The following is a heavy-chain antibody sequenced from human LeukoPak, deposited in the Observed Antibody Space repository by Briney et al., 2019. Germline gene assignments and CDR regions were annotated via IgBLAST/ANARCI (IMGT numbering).Heavy chain of an antibody. V-gene: IGHV4-34*01. CDR1: GGSLSGYH. D-gene: IGHD3-3*01. J-gene: IGHJ5*02. CDR3: ARGLGLQTPFGVADPGMLHWYDH. CDR2: VNHSGGS. Sequence: NASETLSLTCDVSGGSLSGYHWTWIRQPPGKGLEWIGEVNHSGGSNYNPSLKSRVSMSIDTSKSHLSLNLTSVTAADTAVYYCARGLGLQTPFGVADPGMLHWYDHRGQGTLVTVSS.